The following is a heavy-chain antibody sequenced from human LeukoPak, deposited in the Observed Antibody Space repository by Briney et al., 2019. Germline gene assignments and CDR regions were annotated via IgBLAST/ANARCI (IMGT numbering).Heavy chain of an antibody. D-gene: IGHD2-2*01. CDR1: GYTFTGYY. CDR2: INPNSGGT. V-gene: IGHV1-2*06. Sequence: GASVKVSCKASGYTFTGYYMHWVRQAPGQGLEWMGRINPNSGGTNYAQKFQGRVTMTRDTSISTAYMELSRLRSDDTAVYYCAREGYCSSNSCYWGNYWGQGTLVTVSS. CDR3: AREGYCSSNSCYWGNY. J-gene: IGHJ4*02.